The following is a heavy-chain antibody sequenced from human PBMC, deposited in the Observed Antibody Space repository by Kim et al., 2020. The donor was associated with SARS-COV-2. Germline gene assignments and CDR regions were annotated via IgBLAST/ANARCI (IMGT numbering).Heavy chain of an antibody. CDR3: ATLDSSGYYKEYYFDY. CDR1: GYTLTELS. Sequence: ASVKVSCKVSGYTLTELSMHWVRQAPGKGLEWMGGFDPEDGETIDAQKFQGRVTMTEDTSTDTAYMELSSLRSEDTAVYYCATLDSSGYYKEYYFDYWGQGTLVTVSS. CDR2: FDPEDGET. V-gene: IGHV1-24*01. D-gene: IGHD3-22*01. J-gene: IGHJ4*02.